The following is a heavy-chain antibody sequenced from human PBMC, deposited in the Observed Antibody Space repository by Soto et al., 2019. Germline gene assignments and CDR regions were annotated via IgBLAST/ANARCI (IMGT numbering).Heavy chain of an antibody. CDR2: ISGDGTSV. Sequence: VESGGGLVQPGTSLIRSCSASGFTFSNFWMHWARQVPGKGLVWVARISGDGTSVMYADSVKGRAPISRDNVKSTVYLQLQGLRLEDTGVFHCLRDFDSYVDLWGRGTQVTVSS. J-gene: IGHJ2*01. V-gene: IGHV3-74*03. CDR1: GFTFSNFW. CDR3: LRDFDSYVDL. D-gene: IGHD2-8*01.